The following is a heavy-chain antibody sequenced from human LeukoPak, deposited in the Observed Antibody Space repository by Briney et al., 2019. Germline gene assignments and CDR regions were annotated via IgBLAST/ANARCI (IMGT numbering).Heavy chain of an antibody. J-gene: IGHJ4*02. CDR2: ISYDAAVK. V-gene: IGHV3-30*09. Sequence: GGSLTLSCAVSGFTLRSYAIHWVRQAPGKGLQWVAFISYDAAVKYYADSVRGRFAVSRDNSKNTLSLEMNSLRPEDTAVYYCARDFSTWYSIDFWGRGTLVTVSS. CDR1: GFTLRSYA. D-gene: IGHD2-15*01. CDR3: ARDFSTWYSIDF.